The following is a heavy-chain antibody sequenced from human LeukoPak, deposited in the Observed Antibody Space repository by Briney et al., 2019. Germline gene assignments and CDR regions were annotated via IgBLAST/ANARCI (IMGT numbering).Heavy chain of an antibody. V-gene: IGHV4-34*01. Sequence: SETLSLTCAVYGGSFSGYYWSWIRQPPGKGLEWIGEINHSGSTNYNPSLKSRVTISVDTSKNQFSLKLSSVTAADTAVYYCARVRRELRKVHYYYYMDVWGKGTTVTVSS. J-gene: IGHJ6*03. CDR3: ARVRRELRKVHYYYYMDV. D-gene: IGHD1-7*01. CDR1: GGSFSGYY. CDR2: INHSGST.